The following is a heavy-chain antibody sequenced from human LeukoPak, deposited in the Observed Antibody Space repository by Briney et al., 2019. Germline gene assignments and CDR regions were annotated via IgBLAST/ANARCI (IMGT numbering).Heavy chain of an antibody. CDR3: ARDRSPGY. J-gene: IGHJ4*02. D-gene: IGHD2-8*02. Sequence: PGGSLRLSCSASGFTFSTYAMHWVRQAQGKGLEYVSASSSKGDSTFYADSVKGRFTISRDNAKSSLYLEMNSLRVEDTAVYYCARDRSPGYWGQGTLVTVSS. CDR2: SSSKGDST. V-gene: IGHV3-64*04. CDR1: GFTFSTYA.